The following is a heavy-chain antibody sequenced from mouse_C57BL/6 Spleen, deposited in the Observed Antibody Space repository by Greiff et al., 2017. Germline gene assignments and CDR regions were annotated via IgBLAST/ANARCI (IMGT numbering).Heavy chain of an antibody. D-gene: IGHD2-1*01. CDR3: AREDGNYFDY. Sequence: EVQLVESGGGLVKPGGSLKLSCAASGFTFSSYAMSWVRQTPEKRLGWVATISDGGSYTFYPDNVKGRFTISRDNAKNNLYLQMSHLKSEDTAMYYCAREDGNYFDYWGQGTTLTVSS. CDR2: ISDGGSYT. J-gene: IGHJ2*01. V-gene: IGHV5-4*01. CDR1: GFTFSSYA.